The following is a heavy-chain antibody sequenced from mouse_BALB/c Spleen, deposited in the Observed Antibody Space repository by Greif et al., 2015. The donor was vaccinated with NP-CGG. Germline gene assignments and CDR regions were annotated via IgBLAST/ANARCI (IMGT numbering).Heavy chain of an antibody. V-gene: IGHV5-15*02. Sequence: EVMLVESGGGLVQPGGSRKLSCAASGFTFSDYGMAGVRQAPGKGPEWVAFISNLAYSIYYADTVTGRFTISRENAKNTLYLEMSSLRSEDTAMYYCARDYYGSSYWYFDVWGAGTTVTVSS. CDR2: ISNLAYSI. CDR3: ARDYYGSSYWYFDV. CDR1: GFTFSDYG. J-gene: IGHJ1*01. D-gene: IGHD1-1*01.